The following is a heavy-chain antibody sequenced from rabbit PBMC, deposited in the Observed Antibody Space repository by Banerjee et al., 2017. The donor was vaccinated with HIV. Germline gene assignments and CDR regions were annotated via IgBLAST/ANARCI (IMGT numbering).Heavy chain of an antibody. CDR2: IYPPYGAT. J-gene: IGHJ6*01. CDR1: GFDFSSYG. D-gene: IGHD4-1*01. V-gene: IGHV1S47*01. Sequence: QEQLVESGGGLVTLGGSLKLSCKASGFDFSSYGISWVRQAPGKGLEWIAYIYPPYGATDYASWVNGRLTISLDNAQNTVFLQMTSLTAADTATYFCARCSASTGWGGDLWGPGTLVTVS. CDR3: ARCSASTGWGGDL.